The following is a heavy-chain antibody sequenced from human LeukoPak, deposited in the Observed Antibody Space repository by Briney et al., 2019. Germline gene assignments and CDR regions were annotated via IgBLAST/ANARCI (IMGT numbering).Heavy chain of an antibody. Sequence: TSETLSLTCAVYGGSFSGYYWSWIRQPPGKGLEWIGEINHSGSTNYNPSLKSRVTISVDTSKNQFSLKLSSVTAADTAVYYCARRKDLRYFDWLLPGHNWFDPWGQGTLVTVSS. V-gene: IGHV4-34*01. CDR1: GGSFSGYY. CDR3: ARRKDLRYFDWLLPGHNWFDP. CDR2: INHSGST. J-gene: IGHJ5*02. D-gene: IGHD3-9*01.